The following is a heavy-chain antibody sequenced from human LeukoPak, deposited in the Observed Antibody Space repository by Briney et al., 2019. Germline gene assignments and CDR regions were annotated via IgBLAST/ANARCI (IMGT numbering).Heavy chain of an antibody. V-gene: IGHV1-2*04. CDR2: INPNSGGT. Sequence: ASVKVSCKASGYTFTGYYMHWVRQAPGQGLEWMGWINPNSGGTNYAQKFQGWVTKTRDTSISTAYMELSRLRSDDTAVYYCARAGTVEMTPLDYWGQGTLVTVSS. J-gene: IGHJ4*02. CDR1: GYTFTGYY. D-gene: IGHD5-24*01. CDR3: ARAGTVEMTPLDY.